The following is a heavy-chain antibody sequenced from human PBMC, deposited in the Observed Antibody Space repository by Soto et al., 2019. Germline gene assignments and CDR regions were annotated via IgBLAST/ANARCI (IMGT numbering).Heavy chain of an antibody. Sequence: TLSLTCAVYGGSFSGYYWSWIRQPPGKGLESIGEINHSGRTKYNPSLKSRVTISGDTSKNQFSLKLTSVTAADTAVYYCARGGYSYDYGIDYWGQGTLVTVSS. CDR3: ARGGYSYDYGIDY. V-gene: IGHV4-34*01. J-gene: IGHJ4*02. CDR1: GGSFSGYY. CDR2: INHSGRT. D-gene: IGHD5-18*01.